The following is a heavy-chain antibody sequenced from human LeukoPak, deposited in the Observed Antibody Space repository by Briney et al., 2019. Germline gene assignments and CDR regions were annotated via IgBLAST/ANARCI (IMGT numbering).Heavy chain of an antibody. V-gene: IGHV3-7*01. CDR2: IKQDGNEK. CDR3: ARDVDYGGNPHLLHY. CDR1: GFTLGSYW. Sequence: GGSLRLSCAASGFTLGSYWMSWVRQAPGKGLEWVANIKQDGNEKYYVDSVKGRFTISRDNAKNLLYLQLNSLRAEDTAVYYCARDVDYGGNPHLLHYWGQGTLVTVSS. J-gene: IGHJ4*02. D-gene: IGHD4-23*01.